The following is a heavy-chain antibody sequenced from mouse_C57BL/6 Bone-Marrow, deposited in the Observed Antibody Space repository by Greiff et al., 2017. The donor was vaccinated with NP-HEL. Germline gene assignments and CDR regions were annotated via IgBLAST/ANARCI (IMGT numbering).Heavy chain of an antibody. V-gene: IGHV5-6*01. CDR3: ARHEGDYGWFAY. Sequence: EVKLMESGGDLVKPGGSLKLSCAASGFTFSSYGMSWVRQTPDKRLEWVATISSGGSYTYYPDSVKGRFTISRDNAKNTLYLQMSSLKSEDTAMYYCARHEGDYGWFAYWGQGTLVTVSA. CDR1: GFTFSSYG. CDR2: ISSGGSYT. J-gene: IGHJ3*01. D-gene: IGHD2-4*01.